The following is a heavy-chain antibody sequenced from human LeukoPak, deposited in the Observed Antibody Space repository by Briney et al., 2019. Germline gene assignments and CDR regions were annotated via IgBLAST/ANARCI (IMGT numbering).Heavy chain of an antibody. D-gene: IGHD7-27*01. V-gene: IGHV1-2*02. J-gene: IGHJ6*02. CDR2: INPNSGGT. CDR1: GYTFTAYY. Sequence: ASVKVSCKASGYTFTAYYMHWVRQAPGQGLEWMGWINPNSGGTNYAQKFQGRVTMTRDTSISTAYMELSRLRSDDTAVYYCARDADPGEPNYYYYGMDVWGQGTTVTVSS. CDR3: ARDADPGEPNYYYYGMDV.